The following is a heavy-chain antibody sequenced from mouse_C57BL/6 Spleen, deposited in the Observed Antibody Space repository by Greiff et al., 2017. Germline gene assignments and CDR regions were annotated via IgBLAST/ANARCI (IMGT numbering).Heavy chain of an antibody. CDR2: IYPGDGDT. Sequence: VLLLESGPELVKPGASVTISCKASGYAFSSSWMNWVKQRPGKGLEWIGRIYPGDGDTNYNGKFKGKATLTADKSSSTAYMQHSSLTSEDSAVYYCARRDLGFDYWGQGTTLTVSS. CDR3: ARRDLGFDY. CDR1: GYAFSSSW. J-gene: IGHJ2*01. V-gene: IGHV1-82*01.